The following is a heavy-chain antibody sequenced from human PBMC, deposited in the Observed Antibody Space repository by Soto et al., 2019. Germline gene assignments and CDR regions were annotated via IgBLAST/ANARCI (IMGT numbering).Heavy chain of an antibody. J-gene: IGHJ4*02. CDR2: INAGNGNT. CDR3: ARAGGCSSTGCPWYFDY. CDR1: GYTFTSYA. D-gene: IGHD2-2*01. V-gene: IGHV1-3*01. Sequence: QVQLVQSGAEVKKPGASVKVSCKASGYTFTSYAMHWVRQAPGQRLEWMGWINAGNGNTKYSQKFQVRVTITRDTSASTAYMELSSLRSEDTAVYYCARAGGCSSTGCPWYFDYWGQGTLVTVSS.